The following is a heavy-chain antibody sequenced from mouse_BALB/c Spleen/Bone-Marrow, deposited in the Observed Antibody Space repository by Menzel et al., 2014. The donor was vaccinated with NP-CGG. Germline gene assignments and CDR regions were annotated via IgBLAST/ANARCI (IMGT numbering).Heavy chain of an antibody. D-gene: IGHD4-1*01. V-gene: IGHV1-54*01. CDR2: INAGSGGT. CDR3: ARSLTGKKTFDY. Sequence: VQLQQSGAELVRPGTSVKVSCKASGYVFTNYLIEWVKQRPGQGLEWIGVINAGSGGTDYSEKFKGEATLTADKSSSTAYMHLSSLTSDDSAVYFCARSLTGKKTFDYWGQGTTLTVSS. CDR1: GYVFTNYL. J-gene: IGHJ2*01.